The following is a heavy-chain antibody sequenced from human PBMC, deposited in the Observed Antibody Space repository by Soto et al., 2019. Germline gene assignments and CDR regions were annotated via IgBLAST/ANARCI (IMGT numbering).Heavy chain of an antibody. CDR1: GYSFTRHW. CDR3: ARQDIVKAPVRGVYFDS. CDR2: IYPADSDA. V-gene: IGHV5-51*01. Sequence: PGESLKISCKADGYSFTRHWIGWVRQVPGRGLEWVAVIYPADSDARYSPSFRGRGTISVDISINTVYLQWRSLKASDTAIYFCARQDIVKAPVRGVYFDSCGQGTPVTVYS. D-gene: IGHD2-15*01. J-gene: IGHJ4*02.